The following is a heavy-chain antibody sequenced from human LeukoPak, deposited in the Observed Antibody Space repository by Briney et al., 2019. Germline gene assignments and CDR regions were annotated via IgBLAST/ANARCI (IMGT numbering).Heavy chain of an antibody. J-gene: IGHJ3*02. CDR3: ARLYCSSTSCSNSAFDI. CDR1: GFTFSSYS. CDR2: ISSSSSYI. V-gene: IGHV3-21*01. D-gene: IGHD2-2*01. Sequence: GGSLRLSCAASGFTFSSYSMNWVRQAPGKGLEWVSSISSSSSYIYYADSVKGRFTISRDNSKNTLYLQMNSLRAEDTAVYYCARLYCSSTSCSNSAFDIWGQGTMVTVSS.